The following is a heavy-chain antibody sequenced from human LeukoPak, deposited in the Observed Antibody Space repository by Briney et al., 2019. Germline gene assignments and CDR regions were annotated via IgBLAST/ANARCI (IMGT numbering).Heavy chain of an antibody. Sequence: SETLSLTCTVSGGSISSYYWSWIRQPPGKELEWIGHIYYSGSTNYNPSLKSRVTISVDTSKNQFSLKLSSVTAADTAVYFCARVDGSWPSIWFDPWGQGTLVTVSS. CDR2: IYYSGST. D-gene: IGHD6-13*01. J-gene: IGHJ5*01. V-gene: IGHV4-59*01. CDR1: GGSISSYY. CDR3: ARVDGSWPSIWFDP.